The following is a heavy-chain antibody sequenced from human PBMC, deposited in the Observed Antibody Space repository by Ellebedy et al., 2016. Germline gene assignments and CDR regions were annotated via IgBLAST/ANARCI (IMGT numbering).Heavy chain of an antibody. J-gene: IGHJ4*02. Sequence: GESLKISCAASGFTLTTYPMNWVRQAPGKGLEWVAYIGSGGNAIQYTDSVKGRFTISRDNAKNSLYLQMSSLRDEDTAIYYCARDTFNWADYWGQGTLVTVSS. CDR1: GFTLTTYP. D-gene: IGHD3-16*01. CDR2: IGSGGNAI. CDR3: ARDTFNWADY. V-gene: IGHV3-48*02.